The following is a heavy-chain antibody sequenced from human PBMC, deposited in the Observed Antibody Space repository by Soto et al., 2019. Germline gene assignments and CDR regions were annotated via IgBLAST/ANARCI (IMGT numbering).Heavy chain of an antibody. J-gene: IGHJ1*01. D-gene: IGHD3-22*01. CDR3: AKGPYYYDSSGYPGEYFQH. V-gene: IGHV3-30*18. Sequence: GGSLRLSCVASGITFSNYGMHWVRQAPGKGLEWVAVISYDGSNKYYANSVKGRFTISRDNSKNTLYLQMNSLRAEDTAVYYCAKGPYYYDSSGYPGEYFQHWGQGTLVTVSS. CDR1: GITFSNYG. CDR2: ISYDGSNK.